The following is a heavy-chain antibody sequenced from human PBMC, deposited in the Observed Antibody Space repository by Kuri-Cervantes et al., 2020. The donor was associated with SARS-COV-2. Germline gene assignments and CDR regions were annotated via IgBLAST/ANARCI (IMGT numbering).Heavy chain of an antibody. J-gene: IGHJ4*02. CDR1: GFTFSKAW. V-gene: IGHV3-11*04. D-gene: IGHD3-16*01. CDR3: ARDLRMGKSLDY. Sequence: GESLKISCAASGFTFSKAWMSWVRQAPGKGLEWVSSIRPSGGSKFYADSVKGRFTISRDDAKSSVYLQMNSLRGEDTAVYYCARDLRMGKSLDYWGQGTLVTVSS. CDR2: IRPSGGSK.